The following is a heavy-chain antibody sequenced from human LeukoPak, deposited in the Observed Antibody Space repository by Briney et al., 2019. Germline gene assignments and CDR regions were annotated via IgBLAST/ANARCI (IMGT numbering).Heavy chain of an antibody. CDR1: GYTFTGYY. CDR3: ASDGIQLWKGMDV. Sequence: GASVRVSCKASGYTFTGYYMHWVRQAPGQGLEWRGWINPNSGGTNYAQKLQGRVTMTRDTSISTAYMELSRLRSDDTAVYYCASDGIQLWKGMDVWGQGTTVTVSS. D-gene: IGHD5-18*01. CDR2: INPNSGGT. V-gene: IGHV1-2*02. J-gene: IGHJ6*02.